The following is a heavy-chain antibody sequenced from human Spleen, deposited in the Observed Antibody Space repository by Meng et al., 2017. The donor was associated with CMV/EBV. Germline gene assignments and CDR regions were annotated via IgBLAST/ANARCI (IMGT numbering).Heavy chain of an antibody. J-gene: IGHJ4*02. CDR2: IFYRGST. V-gene: IGHV4-31*02. CDR1: ISSGGHY. D-gene: IGHD4-23*01. Sequence: ISSGGHYWNWIRQHPGKGLEWIGYIFYRGSTYYNPSLKSRVSISVDTSKNQFSLKVTSVTAADTAVYYCAREALYLDYGGNSGYLDHWGQGTLVTVSS. CDR3: AREALYLDYGGNSGYLDH.